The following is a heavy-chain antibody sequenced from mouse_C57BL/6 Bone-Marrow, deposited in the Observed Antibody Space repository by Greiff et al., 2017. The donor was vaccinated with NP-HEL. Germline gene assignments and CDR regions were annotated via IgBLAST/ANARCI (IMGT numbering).Heavy chain of an antibody. Sequence: VQGVESGAELVMPGASVKLSCKASGYTFTSYWMHWVKQRPGQGLEWIGEIDPSDSYTNYNQKFKGKSTLTVDKSSSTAYMQLSSLTSEDSAVYYCARGDLAFDYWGQGTTLTVSS. CDR1: GYTFTSYW. D-gene: IGHD3-3*01. V-gene: IGHV1-69*01. CDR3: ARGDLAFDY. J-gene: IGHJ2*01. CDR2: IDPSDSYT.